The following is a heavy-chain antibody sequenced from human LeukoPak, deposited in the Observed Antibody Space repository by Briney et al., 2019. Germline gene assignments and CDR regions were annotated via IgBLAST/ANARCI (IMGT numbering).Heavy chain of an antibody. CDR1: GFPFDRFS. V-gene: IGHV3-30*01. J-gene: IGHJ4*02. CDR3: ARSGISDFDPSFDY. D-gene: IGHD3-10*01. Sequence: GGSLRLSCAASGFPFDRFSMHWVRQAPGKGLEWVTIISDDGNKKDYADSVKGRFTISRDNSKNTLYLQMTSLRPEDTAIYYCARSGISDFDPSFDYWGQGTLVTVSS. CDR2: ISDDGNKK.